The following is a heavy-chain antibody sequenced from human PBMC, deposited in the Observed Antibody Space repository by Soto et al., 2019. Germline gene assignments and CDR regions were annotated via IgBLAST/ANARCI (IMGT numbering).Heavy chain of an antibody. Sequence: QVQLVESGGGVVQPGRSLRLSCAASGFTFSSYGMYWVRQAPGKGLEWVAVISYDGSSKYYADSVKGRLTISRDNSENTLYLQMNSLRAEDTAVYSCAKGSIVGDTKDWFDPWGQGTLVTVSS. CDR1: GFTFSSYG. V-gene: IGHV3-30*18. CDR3: AKGSIVGDTKDWFDP. J-gene: IGHJ5*02. D-gene: IGHD1-26*01. CDR2: ISYDGSSK.